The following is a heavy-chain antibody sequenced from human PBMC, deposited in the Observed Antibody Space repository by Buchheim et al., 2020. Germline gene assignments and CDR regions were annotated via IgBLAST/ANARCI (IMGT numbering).Heavy chain of an antibody. CDR2: ISSSSTI. J-gene: IGHJ4*02. Sequence: EVQLVESGGGLVQPGGSLRLSCAASGFTFSSYSMNWVRQAPGKGLEWVSYISSSSTIYYADSVKGRFTISRDNAKNSLYLQMNSLRAEDTAVYYCARGRGYYSNDYWGQGTL. V-gene: IGHV3-48*04. CDR3: ARGRGYYSNDY. D-gene: IGHD3-3*01. CDR1: GFTFSSYS.